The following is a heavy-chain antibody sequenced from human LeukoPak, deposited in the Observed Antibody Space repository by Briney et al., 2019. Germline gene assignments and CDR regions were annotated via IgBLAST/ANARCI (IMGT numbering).Heavy chain of an antibody. D-gene: IGHD3-22*01. CDR1: GGSISSGTYY. J-gene: IGHJ4*02. Sequence: PSETLSLTCTVSGGSISSGTYYWSWIRQPAGKGLEWIGRIYGKGSTNYNPSLKSRVTISTDTSKNQFSLRLTSVTAADTAVYYCARASYSYDINGWVPFDYWGQGTLVTVSS. V-gene: IGHV4-61*02. CDR3: ARASYSYDINGWVPFDY. CDR2: IYGKGST.